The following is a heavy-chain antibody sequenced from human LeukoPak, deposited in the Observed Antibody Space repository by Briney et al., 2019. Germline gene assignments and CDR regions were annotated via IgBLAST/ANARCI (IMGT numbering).Heavy chain of an antibody. CDR2: INRDGSQK. CDR1: GFTFSSYA. J-gene: IGHJ4*02. V-gene: IGHV3-7*03. D-gene: IGHD5-24*01. Sequence: GGALRLSCAASGFTFSSYAMTWVRQAPGKGLEWVANINRDGSQKNHVDSVKGRFTISRDNAKNSLYLQMNSLRAEDPAVYYCAKDYGDGYNSYWGQGTLVTVSS. CDR3: AKDYGDGYNSY.